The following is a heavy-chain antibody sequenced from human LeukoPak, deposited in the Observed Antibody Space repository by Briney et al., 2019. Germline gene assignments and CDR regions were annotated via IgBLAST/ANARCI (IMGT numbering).Heavy chain of an antibody. CDR3: ARDPHYCSSTSCYATFDY. V-gene: IGHV3-30-3*01. D-gene: IGHD2-2*01. CDR1: TFTFSTFA. CDR2: ISYDGSNR. Sequence: GGSLRLSCAASTFTFSTFAMHWVRQAPGKGLEWVAIISYDGSNRYYADSVKGRFTISRDNSKNTLYLQMNSLRAEDTAVYYCARDPHYCSSTSCYATFDYWGQGTLVTVSS. J-gene: IGHJ4*02.